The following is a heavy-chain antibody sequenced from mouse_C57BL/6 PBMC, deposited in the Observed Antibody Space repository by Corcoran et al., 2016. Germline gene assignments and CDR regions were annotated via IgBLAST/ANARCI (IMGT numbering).Heavy chain of an antibody. J-gene: IGHJ1*03. CDR2: INPNNGGT. D-gene: IGHD1-1*01. Sequence: EVQLQQSGPELVKPGASVKISCKASGYTFTDYYMNWVKQSHGKSLEWIGDINPNNGGTSYNQKFKGKATLTVDKSSSTAYMELRSLTSEDSAVYYCAENYGSPSYWYFDVWGTGTTVTVSS. CDR1: GYTFTDYY. CDR3: AENYGSPSYWYFDV. V-gene: IGHV1-26*01.